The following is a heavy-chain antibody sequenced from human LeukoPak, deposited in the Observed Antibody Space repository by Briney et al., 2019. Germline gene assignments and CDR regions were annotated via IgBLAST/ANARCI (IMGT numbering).Heavy chain of an antibody. J-gene: IGHJ5*02. V-gene: IGHV4-4*07. CDR3: ARDLHGYSGYGTMYNWFDP. CDR2: IYTSGST. Sequence: SETLSLTCTGSGGSISSYYWSWIRQPAGKGLEWIGRIYTSGSTNYNPSLKSRVTMSVDTSKNQFSLKLSSVTAADTAVYYCARDLHGYSGYGTMYNWFDPWGQGTLVTVSS. D-gene: IGHD5-12*01. CDR1: GGSISSYY.